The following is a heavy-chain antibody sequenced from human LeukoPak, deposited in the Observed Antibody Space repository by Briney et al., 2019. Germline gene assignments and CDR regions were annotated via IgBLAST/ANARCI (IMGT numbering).Heavy chain of an antibody. V-gene: IGHV4-34*01. Sequence: SETLSLTCTVSGGSINYYYWSWIRQPPGKGLEWIGEINHSGSTNYNPSLKSRVTISVDTSKNQFSLKLSSVTAADTAVYYCARGPRPYWYFDLWGRGTLVTVSS. CDR3: ARGPRPYWYFDL. CDR2: INHSGST. J-gene: IGHJ2*01. CDR1: GGSINYYY.